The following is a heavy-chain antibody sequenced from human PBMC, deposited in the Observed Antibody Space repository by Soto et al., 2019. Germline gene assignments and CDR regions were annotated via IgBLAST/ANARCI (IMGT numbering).Heavy chain of an antibody. V-gene: IGHV1-69*13. CDR2: IIPIFGTA. J-gene: IGHJ4*02. CDR1: GGTFSSYA. D-gene: IGHD1-26*01. Sequence: VKVSCKASGGTFSSYAISWVRQAPGQGLEWMGGIIPIFGTANYAQKFQGRVTITADKSTSTAYMELSSLRSEDTAVYYCASGDGWELLPYYFDYWGQGTLVTVSS. CDR3: ASGDGWELLPYYFDY.